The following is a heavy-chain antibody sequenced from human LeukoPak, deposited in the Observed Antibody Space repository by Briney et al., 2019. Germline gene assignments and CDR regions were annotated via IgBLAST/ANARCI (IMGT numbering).Heavy chain of an antibody. CDR2: IRYDGSNK. J-gene: IGHJ3*02. Sequence: GGSLRLSCAASGFTFSSYGMHWVRQAPGKGLEWVAFIRYDGSNKYCADSVKGRFTISRDNSKNTLYLQMNSLRAEDTAVYYCAKDKGRSGSYFSGAFDIWGQGTMVTVSS. CDR1: GFTFSSYG. D-gene: IGHD1-26*01. CDR3: AKDKGRSGSYFSGAFDI. V-gene: IGHV3-30*02.